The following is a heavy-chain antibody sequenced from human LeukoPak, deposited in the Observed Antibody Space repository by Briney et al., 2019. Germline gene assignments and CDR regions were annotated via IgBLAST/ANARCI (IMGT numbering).Heavy chain of an antibody. D-gene: IGHD3-10*01. V-gene: IGHV1-69*13. CDR2: IIPIFGTA. CDR3: ARFITMVRGVIISNWFDP. J-gene: IGHJ5*02. CDR1: GGTFSSYA. Sequence: SVKVSCKASGGTFSSYAISWVRQAPGQGLEWMGGIIPIFGTANYAQKFQGRVTITADESTSTAYMELSSLRSEDTAVYYCARFITMVRGVIISNWFDPWGQGTLVTVSS.